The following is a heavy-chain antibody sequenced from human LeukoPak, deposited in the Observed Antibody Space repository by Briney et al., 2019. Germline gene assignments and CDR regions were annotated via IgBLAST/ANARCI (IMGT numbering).Heavy chain of an antibody. CDR2: ISGSGGAT. Sequence: GGSLRLSCAASGFTVSSNEMSWVRQAPGKGLEWVSGISGSGGATYHADSVKGRFTISRDNSRNTLYLQMNSLRAEDTAIYYCAKGHSYYYDTSGYYCYFDSWGQGALVTVSS. J-gene: IGHJ4*02. CDR3: AKGHSYYYDTSGYYCYFDS. D-gene: IGHD3-22*01. CDR1: GFTVSSNE. V-gene: IGHV3-23*01.